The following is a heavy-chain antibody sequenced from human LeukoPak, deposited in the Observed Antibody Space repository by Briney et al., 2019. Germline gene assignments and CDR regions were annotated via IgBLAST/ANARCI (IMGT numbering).Heavy chain of an antibody. V-gene: IGHV4-38-2*01. D-gene: IGHD3-3*01. Sequence: SETLSLTCAVSGYSISSGYYWGWIRQPPGKGLEWIGSIYYSGSTYYNPSLKSRVTISVDTSKNQFSLKLSSVTAADTAVYYCARQTLAGITIFGVVTKPPDYWGQGTLVTVSS. J-gene: IGHJ4*02. CDR1: GYSISSGYY. CDR3: ARQTLAGITIFGVVTKPPDY. CDR2: IYYSGST.